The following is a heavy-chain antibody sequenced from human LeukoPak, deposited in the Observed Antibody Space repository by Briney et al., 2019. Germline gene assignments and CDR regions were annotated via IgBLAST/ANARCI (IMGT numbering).Heavy chain of an antibody. CDR3: AKDGAGLQLWLLPY. J-gene: IGHJ4*02. CDR1: GFTFSSYA. V-gene: IGHV3-23*01. Sequence: GGSLRLSCAASGFTFSSYAMSWVRQAPGKGLEWVPAISGSGGSTYYADSVKGRFTISRDNSKNTLYLQMNSLRAEDTGVYYCAKDGAGLQLWLLPYWGQGTLVTVSS. D-gene: IGHD5-18*01. CDR2: ISGSGGST.